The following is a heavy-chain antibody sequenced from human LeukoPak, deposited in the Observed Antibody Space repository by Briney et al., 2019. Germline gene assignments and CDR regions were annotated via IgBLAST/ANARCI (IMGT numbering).Heavy chain of an antibody. CDR1: GYTFTGYY. Sequence: GASVKVSCKASGYTFTGYYMHWVRQAPGQGLEWLGWIGPHNSNTNYAQKFQGRVTMTTDTSTRTVYIELRSLTSDDTAVYYCARDWDTPRSLRYGSRGGNEPSYYPNALDVWGQGTPVTVSS. CDR3: ARDWDTPRSLRYGSRGGNEPSYYPNALDV. J-gene: IGHJ6*02. V-gene: IGHV1-18*04. D-gene: IGHD3-22*01. CDR2: IGPHNSNT.